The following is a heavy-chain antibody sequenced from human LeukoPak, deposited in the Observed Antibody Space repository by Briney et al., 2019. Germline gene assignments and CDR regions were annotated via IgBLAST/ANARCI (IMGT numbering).Heavy chain of an antibody. Sequence: PGESLEISCKGSGYSFTSYWIGWVRQMPGKGLEWMGIIYPGVSDTRYSPSFQGQVTISADKSISTAYLQWSSLKASDTAMYYCARVSGYPDYYYYYYMDVWGKGTTVTISS. CDR1: GYSFTSYW. V-gene: IGHV5-51*01. J-gene: IGHJ6*03. CDR3: ARVSGYPDYYYYYYMDV. CDR2: IYPGVSDT. D-gene: IGHD5-12*01.